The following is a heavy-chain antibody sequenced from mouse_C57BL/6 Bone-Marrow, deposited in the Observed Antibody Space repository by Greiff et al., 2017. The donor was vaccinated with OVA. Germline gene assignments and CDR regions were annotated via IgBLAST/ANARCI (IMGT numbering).Heavy chain of an antibody. J-gene: IGHJ3*01. Sequence: EVKLMESGGDLVKPGGSLKLSCAASGFTFSSYGMSWVRQTPDKRLEWVATISSGGSYTYYPDSVKGRFTISRDNAKNTLYLQMSSLKSEDTAMYYCARLFPVAYWGQGTLVTVSA. CDR2: ISSGGSYT. V-gene: IGHV5-6*01. CDR3: ARLFPVAY. CDR1: GFTFSSYG.